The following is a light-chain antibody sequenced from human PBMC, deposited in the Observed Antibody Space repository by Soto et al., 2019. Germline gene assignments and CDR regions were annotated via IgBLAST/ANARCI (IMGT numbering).Light chain of an antibody. CDR3: QQRSNSPWT. CDR2: AVS. Sequence: EIVLTQSPGTLTLSPGESAALSCRASQTISNNYLVWYRQKPGQAPRLLIYAVSSRAAGIPDRFSGSGSGTDFALTIARLEPEDSAVYYCQQRSNSPWTFGQGTRVEI. V-gene: IGKV3D-20*02. CDR1: QTISNNY. J-gene: IGKJ1*01.